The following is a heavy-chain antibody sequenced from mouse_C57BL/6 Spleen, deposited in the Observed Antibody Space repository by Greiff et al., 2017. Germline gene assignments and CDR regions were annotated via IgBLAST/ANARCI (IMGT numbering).Heavy chain of an antibody. D-gene: IGHD1-1*01. CDR1: GYTFTDYY. CDR3: AREGGSWAWFAY. Sequence: VKLMESGAELVRPGASVKLSCKASGYTFTDYYINWVKQRPGQGLEWIARIYPGSGNTYYNEKFKGKATLTAEKSSSTAYMQLSSLTSEDSAVYFCAREGGSWAWFAYWGQGTLVTVSA. J-gene: IGHJ3*01. V-gene: IGHV1-76*01. CDR2: IYPGSGNT.